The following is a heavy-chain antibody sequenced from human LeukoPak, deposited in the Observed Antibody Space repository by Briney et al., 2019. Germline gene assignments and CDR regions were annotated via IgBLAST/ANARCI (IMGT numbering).Heavy chain of an antibody. CDR2: ISTIGST. V-gene: IGHV4-61*02. Sequence: SETLSLTCTVSSGSISSSNYYWSWIRQPAGKGLEWIGRISTIGSTNYNPSLNSRVTISIDTSKNQFSLKLTSVTAADTAVYYCARDRAALIGFHYWGQGTPVTASS. CDR3: ARDRAALIGFHY. CDR1: SGSISSSNYY. J-gene: IGHJ4*02. D-gene: IGHD2-15*01.